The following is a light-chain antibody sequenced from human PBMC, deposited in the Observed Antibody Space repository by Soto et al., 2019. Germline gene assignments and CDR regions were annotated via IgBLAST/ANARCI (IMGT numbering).Light chain of an antibody. J-gene: IGKJ1*01. Sequence: EIVMTQSPATLSVSPGERATLSCRASQSVSSNLAWYQQKPGQAPRLLIYGASTRATDVPDRFSGSGSGTDFTLTISRLEPEDLAVYYCQQYGSSGTFGQGTKVDIK. V-gene: IGKV3-20*01. CDR1: QSVSSN. CDR3: QQYGSSGT. CDR2: GAS.